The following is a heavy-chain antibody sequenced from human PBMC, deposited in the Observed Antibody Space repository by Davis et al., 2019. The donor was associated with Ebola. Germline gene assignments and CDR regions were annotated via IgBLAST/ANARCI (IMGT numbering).Heavy chain of an antibody. J-gene: IGHJ2*01. CDR3: ARLSGVYSSSSGALYFDL. CDR2: IYYTGST. CDR1: GGSISNYY. Sequence: SETLSLTCTVSGGSISNYYWGWIRQPPGKGHEWIGTIYYTGSTYYNPSLKSRVTISIETSKSLFSLKLSSVTAADTAVYYCARLSGVYSSSSGALYFDLWGRGTLVTVSS. V-gene: IGHV4-39*07. D-gene: IGHD6-6*01.